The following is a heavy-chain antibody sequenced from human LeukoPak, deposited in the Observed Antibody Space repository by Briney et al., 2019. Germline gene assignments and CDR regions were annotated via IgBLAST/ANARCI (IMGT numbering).Heavy chain of an antibody. CDR1: GYSFTSYW. CDR2: IYPGDSDT. Sequence: GESLKISWKGSGYSFTSYWIGWVRQMPGKGLGWMGIIYPGDSDTRYSPSFQGRVTISADKTTSTTYLQWGSLKASDTAMYYCARRRDLYSGSYYPFDYWGQGTLVTVSS. CDR3: ARRRDLYSGSYYPFDY. D-gene: IGHD1-26*01. V-gene: IGHV5-51*01. J-gene: IGHJ4*02.